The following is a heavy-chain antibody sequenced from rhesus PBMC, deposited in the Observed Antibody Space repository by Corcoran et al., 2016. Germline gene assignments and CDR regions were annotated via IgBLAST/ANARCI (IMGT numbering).Heavy chain of an antibody. Sequence: QVQLQESGPGLVKPSETLSLTCTVSGGSISGYNYWSWIRQPPGKGLEWIGGIYGDSSSTYYNPSLKSRVTISKDTSKNQFSLKLRSVTAADTAVYYCAKLGYSNRDYWGQGVLVTVSS. D-gene: IGHD4-23*01. CDR2: IYGDSSST. V-gene: IGHV4-143*01. CDR1: GGSISGYNY. CDR3: AKLGYSNRDY. J-gene: IGHJ4*01.